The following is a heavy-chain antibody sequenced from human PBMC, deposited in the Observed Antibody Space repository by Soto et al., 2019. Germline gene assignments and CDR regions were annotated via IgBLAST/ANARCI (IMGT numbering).Heavy chain of an antibody. CDR1: CGSISNNNYY. CDR3: ARRGGTTANYYYGMDV. CDR2: MYYSGST. V-gene: IGHV4-39*01. J-gene: IGHJ6*02. Sequence: PSETLSLTCTVSCGSISNNNYYWGWIRQPPGKGLEWIGSMYYSGSTYYNSSLKSRVTISVDTSKNQFSLKLSSVTAADTAVYYCARRGGTTANYYYGMDVWGQGTTVTVSS. D-gene: IGHD1-7*01.